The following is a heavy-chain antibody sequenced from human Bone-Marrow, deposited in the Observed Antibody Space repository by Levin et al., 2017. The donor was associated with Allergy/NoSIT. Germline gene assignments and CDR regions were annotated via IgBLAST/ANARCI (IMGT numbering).Heavy chain of an antibody. CDR3: ASPSDYCITTTNCYLAFDT. V-gene: IGHV3-21*01. J-gene: IGHJ3*02. CDR1: GITFSDYA. D-gene: IGHD2-21*01. CDR2: ISSSGSYI. Sequence: KTGGSLRLSCAASGITFSDYAMNWVRQAPGKGLEWLASISSSGSYIFYADSVKGRFTISRDNAQNSMFLHMNSLRAEDTAIYYCASPSDYCITTTNCYLAFDTWGQGTTVTVSS.